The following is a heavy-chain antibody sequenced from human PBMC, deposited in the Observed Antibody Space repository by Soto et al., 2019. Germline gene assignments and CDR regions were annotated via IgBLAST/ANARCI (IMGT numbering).Heavy chain of an antibody. CDR2: IIGGDGDK. Sequence: EVQLLEHGGQLVQPGESLRLSCAASGFTFRTFTMNWVRQAPGKGLEWVSGIIGGDGDKFYSDSVKGRFTISRDNSKDMHFLQMSSLRVDDTAVYYCAKDRDPDGIWTFDSWGQGTLVTVSS. CDR3: AKDRDPDGIWTFDS. D-gene: IGHD3-9*01. CDR1: GFTFRTFT. V-gene: IGHV3-23*01. J-gene: IGHJ5*01.